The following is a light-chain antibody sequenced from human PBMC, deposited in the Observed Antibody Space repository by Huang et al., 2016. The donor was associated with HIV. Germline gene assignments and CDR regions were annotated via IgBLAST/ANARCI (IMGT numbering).Light chain of an antibody. CDR3: QQYGSSPYT. J-gene: IGKJ2*01. Sequence: EIVLTQSPGTLSLSPGERATLACGASHVVSTGFLAWYQQTPGQPPRLLIYGASRRASGIPDRFSASGSATEFTLTISRLEPEDFAVYFCQQYGSSPYTFGQGTNIEIK. CDR2: GAS. CDR1: HVVSTGF. V-gene: IGKV3-20*01.